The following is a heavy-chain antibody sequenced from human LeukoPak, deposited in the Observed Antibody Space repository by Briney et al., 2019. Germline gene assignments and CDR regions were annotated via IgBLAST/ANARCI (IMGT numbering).Heavy chain of an antibody. CDR1: GFTFSNYS. V-gene: IGHV3-48*01. D-gene: IGHD3-9*01. Sequence: GGSLRLSCAASGFTFSNYSMNWVRQAPGKGLEWVSYISSTGTTIYYADSVKGRFTISRDNAKNSLYLQMNSLRAEDTAVYYCARVADYDILTGSPLWGQGTLVTVSS. J-gene: IGHJ4*02. CDR2: ISSTGTTI. CDR3: ARVADYDILTGSPL.